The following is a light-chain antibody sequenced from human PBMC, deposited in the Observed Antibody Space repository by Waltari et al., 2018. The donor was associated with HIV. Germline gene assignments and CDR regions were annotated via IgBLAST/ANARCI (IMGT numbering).Light chain of an antibody. V-gene: IGLV1-44*01. CDR3: AAWDDSLNGPM. CDR1: GSNIGSND. CDR2: SNT. Sequence: QSVLTQPPSASGTPGQRVTISCSGSGSNIGSNDVNWYQQLPGTAPTLLIYSNTQRPAGLPGRFSCSKSGPSASLAISGLQSEDDADYYCAAWDDSLNGPMFGGGTKLTVL. J-gene: IGLJ3*02.